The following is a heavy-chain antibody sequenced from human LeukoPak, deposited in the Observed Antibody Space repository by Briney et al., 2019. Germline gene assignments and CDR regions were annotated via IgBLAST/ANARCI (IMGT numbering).Heavy chain of an antibody. Sequence: PGGSLRLSCAASGFTFSDYYMSWIRQAPGKGLEWVSYISRSGSTIYYADSVKGRFTISRDNAKNSLYLQMNSLRAEDTAVYYCARVLSTNHDFWSGYRPYYYHYMDVWGKGTTVTVSS. D-gene: IGHD3-3*01. V-gene: IGHV3-11*04. CDR2: ISRSGSTI. J-gene: IGHJ6*03. CDR3: ARVLSTNHDFWSGYRPYYYHYMDV. CDR1: GFTFSDYY.